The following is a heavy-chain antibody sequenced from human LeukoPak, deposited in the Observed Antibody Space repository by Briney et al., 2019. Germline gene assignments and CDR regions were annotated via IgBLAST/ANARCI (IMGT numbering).Heavy chain of an antibody. CDR2: IYHSGST. Sequence: SQTLSLTCTVSGGSISSGGYYWSWIRQPPGKGLEWTGYIYHSGSTYYNPSLKSRVTISVDRSKNQFSLKLSSVTAADTAVYYCARDAGYSGYDPFDYWGQGTLVTVSS. V-gene: IGHV4-30-2*01. D-gene: IGHD5-12*01. CDR1: GGSISSGGYY. J-gene: IGHJ4*02. CDR3: ARDAGYSGYDPFDY.